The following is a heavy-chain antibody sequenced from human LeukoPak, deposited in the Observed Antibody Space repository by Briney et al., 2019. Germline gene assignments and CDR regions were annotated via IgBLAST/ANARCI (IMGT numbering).Heavy chain of an antibody. CDR1: GFTFTDYF. V-gene: IGHV3-30-3*01. CDR3: ARVEYSSSSGVDY. J-gene: IGHJ4*02. Sequence: PGGSLILSCAASGFTFTDYFMNWIRQAPGKGLEWVAVISYDGSNKYYADSVKGRFTISRDNSKNTLYLQMNSLRAEDTAVYYCARVEYSSSSGVDYWGQGTLVTVSS. D-gene: IGHD6-6*01. CDR2: ISYDGSNK.